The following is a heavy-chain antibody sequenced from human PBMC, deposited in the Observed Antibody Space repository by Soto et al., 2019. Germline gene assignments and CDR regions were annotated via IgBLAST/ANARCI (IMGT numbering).Heavy chain of an antibody. D-gene: IGHD2-21*02. J-gene: IGHJ4*02. CDR2: SYYSGST. V-gene: IGHV4-59*01. CDR3: ARLTDCGGDCPLFDS. Sequence: QVQLQESGPGLVKPSETLSLTCTVSGDSISSYYWSWIRQPPGKGLEWIGYSYYSGSTNYNPSLNSRVTISVDTSKNKFSLKLSSVTAADTAVYYCARLTDCGGDCPLFDSWGQGTLVTVSS. CDR1: GDSISSYY.